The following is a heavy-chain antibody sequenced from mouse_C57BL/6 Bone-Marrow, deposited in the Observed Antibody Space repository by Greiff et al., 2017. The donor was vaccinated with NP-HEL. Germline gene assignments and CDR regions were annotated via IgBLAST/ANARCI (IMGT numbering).Heavy chain of an antibody. D-gene: IGHD2-4*01. V-gene: IGHV10-1*01. CDR1: GFSFNTYA. CDR2: IRSKSNNYAT. J-gene: IGHJ4*01. Sequence: EVHLVESGGGLVQPKGSLKLSCAASGFSFNTYAMNWVRQAPGKGLEWVARIRSKSNNYATYYADSVKDRFTISRDDSESMLYLQMNNLKTEDTAMYYCVRPYDYEDYYAMDYWGQGTSVTVSS. CDR3: VRPYDYEDYYAMDY.